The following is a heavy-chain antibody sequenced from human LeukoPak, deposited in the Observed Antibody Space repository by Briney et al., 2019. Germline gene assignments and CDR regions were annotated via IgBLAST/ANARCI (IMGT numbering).Heavy chain of an antibody. CDR3: AKFRGYGYGPIGY. CDR2: ISGSGGST. D-gene: IGHD5-18*01. J-gene: IGHJ4*02. Sequence: GGTLRLSCAASGFTFSTYDMSWVRQAPGKGLEWVSAISGSGGSTFYADSVKGRFTISRDNSKNTLYLQMNSLRAEDTAVYYCAKFRGYGYGPIGYWGQGPWSPSPQ. CDR1: GFTFSTYD. V-gene: IGHV3-23*01.